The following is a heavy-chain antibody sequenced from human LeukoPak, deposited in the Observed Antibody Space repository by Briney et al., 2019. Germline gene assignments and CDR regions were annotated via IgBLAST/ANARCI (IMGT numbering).Heavy chain of an antibody. CDR3: ARVSRTGYSSGWYSYYFDY. V-gene: IGHV4-59*01. Sequence: SETLSLTCTVSRGSISSYYWSWIRQPPGKGLEWIGYIYYSGSTNYNPSLKSRVTISVDTSKNQFSLKLSSVTAADTAVYYCARVSRTGYSSGWYSYYFDYWGQGTLVTVSS. CDR1: RGSISSYY. J-gene: IGHJ4*02. CDR2: IYYSGST. D-gene: IGHD6-19*01.